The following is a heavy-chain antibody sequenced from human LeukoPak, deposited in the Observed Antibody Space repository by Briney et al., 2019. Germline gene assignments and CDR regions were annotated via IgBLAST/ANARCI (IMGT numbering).Heavy chain of an antibody. J-gene: IGHJ4*02. V-gene: IGHV1-69*04. CDR1: GGTFSSYA. Sequence: SVKVSCKASGGTFSSYAISWVRQAPGQGLEWMGRIIPILGIANYAQKLQGRVTMTTDTSTSTAYMELRSLRSDDTAVYYCARGYSSGSLYYFDYWGQGTLVTVSS. CDR3: ARGYSSGSLYYFDY. CDR2: IIPILGIA. D-gene: IGHD3-22*01.